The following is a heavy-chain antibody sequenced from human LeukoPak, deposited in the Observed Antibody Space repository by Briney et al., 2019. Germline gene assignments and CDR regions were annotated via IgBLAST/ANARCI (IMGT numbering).Heavy chain of an antibody. J-gene: IGHJ4*02. CDR2: INPSGGST. CDR1: GYTFTSYY. V-gene: IGHV1-46*01. D-gene: IGHD4-17*01. Sequence: ASVKVSRKASGYTFTSYYMHWARQAPGQGLEWMGIINPSGGSTSYAQKFQGRVTMTRDTSTSTVYMELSSLRSEDTAVYYCAKDKGGTVTPADYWGRGTLVTVSS. CDR3: AKDKGGTVTPADY.